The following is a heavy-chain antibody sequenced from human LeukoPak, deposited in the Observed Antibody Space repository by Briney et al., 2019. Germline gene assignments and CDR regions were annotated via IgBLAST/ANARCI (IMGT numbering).Heavy chain of an antibody. V-gene: IGHV1-18*01. Sequence: ASVKVSCKASGYTFTSYGISWVRQAPGQGLEWMGWISAYNGNTNYAQKLRGRVTMTTDTSTSTAYMELRSLRSDDTAVYYCARGGYNLYYYYGMDVWGQGTTVTVSS. CDR3: ARGGYNLYYYYGMDV. CDR1: GYTFTSYG. J-gene: IGHJ6*02. CDR2: ISAYNGNT. D-gene: IGHD5-24*01.